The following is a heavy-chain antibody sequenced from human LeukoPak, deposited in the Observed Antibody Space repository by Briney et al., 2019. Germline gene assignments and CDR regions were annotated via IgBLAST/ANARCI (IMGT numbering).Heavy chain of an antibody. D-gene: IGHD3-3*01. V-gene: IGHV1-58*01. J-gene: IGHJ4*02. CDR1: GFTFTSSA. Sequence: ASVKVSCKASGFTFTSSAVQWVRQARGQRLEWIGWIVVGSGNTNYAQKFQERVTITRDMSTSTAYMELSSLRSEDTAVYYCAADMYDFWSGYLMGLDYWGQGTLVIVSS. CDR2: IVVGSGNT. CDR3: AADMYDFWSGYLMGLDY.